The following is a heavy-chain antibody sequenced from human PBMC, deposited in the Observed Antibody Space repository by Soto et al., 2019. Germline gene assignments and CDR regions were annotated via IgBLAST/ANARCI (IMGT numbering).Heavy chain of an antibody. CDR3: AKDPARAAAYYFDY. CDR1: GFTFSSYA. J-gene: IGHJ4*01. CDR2: IAADGVDK. V-gene: IGHV3-30*18. Sequence: VGSLRLSCAASGFTFSSYAMHWVRQAPGKGLEWVAVIAADGVDKHYADSVKGRFTISRDNPKNTLSLQMDSLRGEDTAVYYCAKDPARAAAYYFDYWGHGTLVTVSS. D-gene: IGHD6-13*01.